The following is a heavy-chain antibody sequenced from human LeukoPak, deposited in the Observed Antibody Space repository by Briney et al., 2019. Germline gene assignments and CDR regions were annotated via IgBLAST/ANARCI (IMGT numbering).Heavy chain of an antibody. CDR1: GLRFGSYW. CDR3: AREVVSSPSYFDS. D-gene: IGHD2-15*01. J-gene: IGHJ4*02. Sequence: GGSLRLSCAASGLRFGSYWMNWVRQAPGKGLEWVVNMNQDGSEKNYVDSVKGRFTISRDNSKNTLYLLMNSLIPEDTAVYYCAREVVSSPSYFDSWGQGTLVTVSS. CDR2: MNQDGSEK. V-gene: IGHV3-7*03.